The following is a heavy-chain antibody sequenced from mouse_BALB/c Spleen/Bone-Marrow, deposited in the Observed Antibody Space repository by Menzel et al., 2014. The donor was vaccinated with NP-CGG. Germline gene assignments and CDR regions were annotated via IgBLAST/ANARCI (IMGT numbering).Heavy chain of an antibody. J-gene: IGHJ4*01. V-gene: IGHV5-6-5*01. CDR1: GFTFSSYA. CDR3: ARARFYYGKLVDY. Sequence: EVHLVESGGGLVKPGGSLKLSCAASGFTFSSYAMSWVRQTPEKRLEWVASISSGGSTYYPDSVKGRFTLSRDNARNILYLQMSSLRSEDTAMYYCARARFYYGKLVDYWGQGTSVTVSS. CDR2: ISSGGST. D-gene: IGHD1-1*01.